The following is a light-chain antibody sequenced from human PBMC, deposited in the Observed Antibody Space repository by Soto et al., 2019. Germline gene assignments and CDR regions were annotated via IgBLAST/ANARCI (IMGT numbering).Light chain of an antibody. CDR3: QHYGRSAYT. CDR1: QSVSSNY. Sequence: EIVLKQSPGTLSLSPGERATLSCRASQSVSSNYIAWYQQKPGQAPRLLIYGASSRSTGIPDRFSGSGSVTDFTFTISRLEPEDFAVYYCQHYGRSAYTFGQGTTLEIK. J-gene: IGKJ2*01. V-gene: IGKV3-20*01. CDR2: GAS.